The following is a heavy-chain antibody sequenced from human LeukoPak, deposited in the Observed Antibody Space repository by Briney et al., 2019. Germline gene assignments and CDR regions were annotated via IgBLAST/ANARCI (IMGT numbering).Heavy chain of an antibody. CDR3: ARLRVITMVRGVEYYYYYYMDV. Sequence: AETLSLTCAVYGGSFSGYYWSWIRQPPGKGLEWIGEINHSGSTNYNPSLKSRVTISVDTSKNPFSLKLSSVTAADTAVYYCARLRVITMVRGVEYYYYYYMDVWGKGPTVTISS. J-gene: IGHJ6*03. D-gene: IGHD3-10*01. CDR1: GGSFSGYY. CDR2: INHSGST. V-gene: IGHV4-34*01.